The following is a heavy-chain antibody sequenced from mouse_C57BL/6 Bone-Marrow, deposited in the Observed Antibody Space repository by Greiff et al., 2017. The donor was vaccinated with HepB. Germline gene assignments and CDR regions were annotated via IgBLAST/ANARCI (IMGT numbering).Heavy chain of an antibody. CDR1: GYAFSSYW. CDR2: IYPGDGDT. D-gene: IGHD1-1*01. J-gene: IGHJ3*01. Sequence: VQRVESGAELVKPGASVKISCKASGYAFSSYWMNWVKQRPGKGLEWIGQIYPGDGDTNYNGKFKGKATLTADKSSSTAYMQLSSLTSEDSAVYFCARYYGSSSFAYWGQGTLVTVSA. CDR3: ARYYGSSSFAY. V-gene: IGHV1-80*01.